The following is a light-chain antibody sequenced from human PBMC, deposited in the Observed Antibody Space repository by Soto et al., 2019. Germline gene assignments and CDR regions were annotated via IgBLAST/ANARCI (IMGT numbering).Light chain of an antibody. CDR3: YSYTTSSTYV. CDR1: SSDVGGYNY. V-gene: IGLV2-14*01. J-gene: IGLJ1*01. Sequence: QSALTQPASVSGSPGQSITISCTGTSSDVGGYNYVSWYQQHPAKVPKLMICDVSNRPSGVSDRFSGSKSGNTASLTISGLQDEDEADYYCYSYTTSSTYVFGTGTKLTVL. CDR2: DVS.